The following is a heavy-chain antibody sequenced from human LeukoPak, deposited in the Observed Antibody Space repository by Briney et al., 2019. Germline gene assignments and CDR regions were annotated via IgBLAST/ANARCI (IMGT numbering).Heavy chain of an antibody. J-gene: IGHJ4*02. CDR1: GGTFTIYA. Sequence: SVKVSCKASGGTFTIYAISWVRQAPGQGLEWMGRIIPILGIANYAQKFQGRVTITADKSTSTAYMELSSLRSEDTAVYYCAREGGAVGYYDSRPPFDYWGQGTLVTVSS. CDR2: IIPILGIA. CDR3: AREGGAVGYYDSRPPFDY. V-gene: IGHV1-69*04. D-gene: IGHD3-22*01.